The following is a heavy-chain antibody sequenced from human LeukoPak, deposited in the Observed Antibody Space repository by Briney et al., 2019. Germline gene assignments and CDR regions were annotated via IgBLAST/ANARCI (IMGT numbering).Heavy chain of an antibody. Sequence: ASVKVSCKASLYTFTSYYMHWVRQAPGQGLEWMGIINPSGGSTSYAQKFQGRVTMTRDTSTSTVYMELSSLRSEDTAVYYCARVTYYYDSSGYHNYFDYWGQGTLVTVSS. CDR3: ARVTYYYDSSGYHNYFDY. D-gene: IGHD3-22*01. V-gene: IGHV1-46*01. CDR1: LYTFTSYY. J-gene: IGHJ4*02. CDR2: INPSGGST.